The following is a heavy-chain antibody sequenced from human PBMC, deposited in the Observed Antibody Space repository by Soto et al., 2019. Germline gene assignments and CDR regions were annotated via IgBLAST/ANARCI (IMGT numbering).Heavy chain of an antibody. Sequence: GASVKVSCKASGYTFTGYYMHWVRQAPGQGLEWMGWINPNSGGTNYAQKFQGRVTMTRDTSISTAYMELSRLRSDDTAVYYCARVRRSEYYYDSSGYYHPFDYWGQGTLVTVSS. D-gene: IGHD3-22*01. CDR3: ARVRRSEYYYDSSGYYHPFDY. J-gene: IGHJ4*02. CDR2: INPNSGGT. V-gene: IGHV1-2*02. CDR1: GYTFTGYY.